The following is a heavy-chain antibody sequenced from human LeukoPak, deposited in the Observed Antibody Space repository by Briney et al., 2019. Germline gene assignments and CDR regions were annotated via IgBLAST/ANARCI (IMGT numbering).Heavy chain of an antibody. CDR2: FDPEDGET. Sequence: ASVKVSCKVSGYTLTELSMHWVRQAPGKGLEWMGGFDPEDGETIYAQKFQGRVTMTEDTSTDTAYMELSSLRSEDTAVYYCATEVLSGIAAAGPFDYWGQGTLVTVSS. D-gene: IGHD6-13*01. V-gene: IGHV1-24*01. CDR1: GYTLTELS. CDR3: ATEVLSGIAAAGPFDY. J-gene: IGHJ4*02.